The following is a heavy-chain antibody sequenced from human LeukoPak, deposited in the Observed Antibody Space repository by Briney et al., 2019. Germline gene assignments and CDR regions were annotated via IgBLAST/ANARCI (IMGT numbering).Heavy chain of an antibody. D-gene: IGHD3-3*01. Sequence: PSETLSLTCTVSGGSISSSSYYWGWIRQPPGKGLEWIGEINHSGSTNYNPSLKSRVTISVDTSKNQFSLKLSSVTAADTAVYYCAREFKRLRRFLATINYFDYWGQGTLVTVSS. CDR2: INHSGST. J-gene: IGHJ4*02. V-gene: IGHV4-39*07. CDR1: GGSISSSSYY. CDR3: AREFKRLRRFLATINYFDY.